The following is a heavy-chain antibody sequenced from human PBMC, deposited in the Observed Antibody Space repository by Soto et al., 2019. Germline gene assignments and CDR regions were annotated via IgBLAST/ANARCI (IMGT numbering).Heavy chain of an antibody. CDR2: ISGGGSNT. V-gene: IGHV3-23*01. D-gene: IGHD4-4*01. J-gene: IGHJ4*02. Sequence: GGSLRLACAASGFPFSSYVMSWVRQAPGKGLEWVSGISGGGSNTFYADYVKGRFTISRDNSKNTLLLQMNSLGAEDTAVYYCAKDSNKYSSSLRGRYFDYWGQGIGVTVSS. CDR1: GFPFSSYV. CDR3: AKDSNKYSSSLRGRYFDY.